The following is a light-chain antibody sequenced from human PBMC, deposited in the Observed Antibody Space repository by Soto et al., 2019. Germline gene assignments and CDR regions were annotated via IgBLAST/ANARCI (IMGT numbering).Light chain of an antibody. V-gene: IGLV1-47*01. CDR1: SSNIGSNY. J-gene: IGLJ2*01. Sequence: QPVLTQPPSASGTPGQRVTISCSGRSSNIGSNYVYWYQQLPGTAPKLLIYRNNQRPSGVPDRFSGSKSGTSASLAISGLRSEDVADYYCAAWDDSLSGRVFGGGTKLTVL. CDR2: RNN. CDR3: AAWDDSLSGRV.